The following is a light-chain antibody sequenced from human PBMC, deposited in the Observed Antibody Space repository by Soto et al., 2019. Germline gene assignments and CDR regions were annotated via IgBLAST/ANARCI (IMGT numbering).Light chain of an antibody. J-gene: IGKJ4*01. Sequence: AIPLTQSPSSLSASVGDKVTITCRTSQGIGSALAWFQQKPGKAPELLIYDASSLQSGVPSRFSGSGSGTDFTLTISSLQPEDFATFYCQQFNSYPITFGGGTKVEIK. CDR1: QGIGSA. V-gene: IGKV1-13*02. CDR3: QQFNSYPIT. CDR2: DAS.